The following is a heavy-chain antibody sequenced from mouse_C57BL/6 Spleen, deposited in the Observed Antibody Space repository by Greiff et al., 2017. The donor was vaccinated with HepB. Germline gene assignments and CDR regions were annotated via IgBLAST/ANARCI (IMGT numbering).Heavy chain of an antibody. CDR3: ARGGNDYDLDAMDY. D-gene: IGHD2-4*01. CDR1: GYTFTNYW. Sequence: VQLQQSGAELVRPGTSVKMSCKASGYTFTNYWIGWVKQRPGHGLEWIGDIYPGGGYTNYNEKFKGKATLTADKSSSTAYMQFSGLTSEDSAIYYCARGGNDYDLDAMDYWGQGTSVTVSS. CDR2: IYPGGGYT. V-gene: IGHV1-63*01. J-gene: IGHJ4*01.